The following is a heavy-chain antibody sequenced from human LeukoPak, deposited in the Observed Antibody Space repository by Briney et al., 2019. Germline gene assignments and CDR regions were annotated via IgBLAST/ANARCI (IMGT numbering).Heavy chain of an antibody. D-gene: IGHD3-9*01. J-gene: IGHJ4*02. V-gene: IGHV3-23*01. CDR3: AKPRYHDILTGHFDY. Sequence: RGSLRLSCAASGFSFSTYDMNWVRQAPGKGLEWVSTISGGDGTTHYADSVKGRFTISRDNSKNTLYLQMNSLRAEDTAVYYCAKPRYHDILTGHFDYWGQGTLVTVSS. CDR1: GFSFSTYD. CDR2: ISGGDGTT.